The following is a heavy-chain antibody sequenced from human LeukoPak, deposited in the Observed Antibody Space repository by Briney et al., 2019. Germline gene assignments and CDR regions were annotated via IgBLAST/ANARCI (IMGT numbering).Heavy chain of an antibody. CDR2: IYHSGST. J-gene: IGHJ5*02. D-gene: IGHD1-26*01. CDR1: GYSISSGYY. Sequence: SETLSLTCTVPGYSISSGYYWGWIRQPPGKGLEWIGSIYHSGSTYYNPSLKSRVTISVDTSKNQFSLKLSSVTAADTAVYYCARVGGSYRDWFDPWGQGTLVTVSS. V-gene: IGHV4-38-2*02. CDR3: ARVGGSYRDWFDP.